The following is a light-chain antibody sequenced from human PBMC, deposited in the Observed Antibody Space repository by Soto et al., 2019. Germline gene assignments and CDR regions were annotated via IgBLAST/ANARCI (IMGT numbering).Light chain of an antibody. CDR2: GAS. Sequence: EVVLTQSQRTLSLSPPQRDNLXSRASQSVSSNYLAWYQQKPGQAPRLLIYGASSRATGIPDRFSGSGSGTDFTLTISRLEPEDFAVYYCQQYGSSGTFGQGTKVDI. J-gene: IGKJ1*01. CDR3: QQYGSSGT. V-gene: IGKV3-20*01. CDR1: QSVSSNY.